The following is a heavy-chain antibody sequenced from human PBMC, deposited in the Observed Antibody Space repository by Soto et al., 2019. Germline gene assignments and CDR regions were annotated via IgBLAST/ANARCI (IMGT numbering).Heavy chain of an antibody. V-gene: IGHV3-53*01. J-gene: IGHJ6*02. CDR1: GFTVSSNY. CDR2: IYSGGST. D-gene: IGHD3-22*01. Sequence: AGSLRLSCADSGFTVSSNYMSCVRQAPGKGLEWVSVIYSGGSTYYADSVKGRFTISRDNSKNTLYLQMNSLRAEDTAVYYCARENYDSSGYAYGMDVWGQGTTVTVSS. CDR3: ARENYDSSGYAYGMDV.